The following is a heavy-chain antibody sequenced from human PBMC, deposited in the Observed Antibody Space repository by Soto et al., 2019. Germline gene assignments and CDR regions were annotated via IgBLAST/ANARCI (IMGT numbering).Heavy chain of an antibody. J-gene: IGHJ3*02. D-gene: IGHD3-9*01. CDR1: GFTFSSYA. V-gene: IGHV3-23*01. CDR3: AKQDKYYDILTKPWGGAFDI. Sequence: GGSLRLSCAASGFTFSSYAMSWVRQAPGKGLEWVSAISGSGGSTYYADSVKGRFTISRDNSKNTLYLQMNSLRAEDTAVYYCAKQDKYYDILTKPWGGAFDIWGQGTMVTVSS. CDR2: ISGSGGST.